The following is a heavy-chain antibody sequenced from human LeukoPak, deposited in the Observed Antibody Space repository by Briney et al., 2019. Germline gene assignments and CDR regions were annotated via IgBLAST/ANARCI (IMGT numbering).Heavy chain of an antibody. J-gene: IGHJ4*02. CDR3: AKTYYDILTGYSPLDY. Sequence: GGSLRLSCAASGFTFDDYAMHWVRQAPGKGLEWVSGISWNSGSIGYADSVKGRFTISRDNAKNSLYLQMNSLRAEDTALYYCAKTYYDILTGYSPLDYWGQGTLATVSS. CDR1: GFTFDDYA. CDR2: ISWNSGSI. D-gene: IGHD3-9*01. V-gene: IGHV3-9*01.